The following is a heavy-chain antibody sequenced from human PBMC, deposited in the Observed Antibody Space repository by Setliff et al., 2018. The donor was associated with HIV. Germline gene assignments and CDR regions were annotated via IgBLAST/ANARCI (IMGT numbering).Heavy chain of an antibody. CDR3: ARGPTTVTNYYYYYMDV. CDR2: INSDGTST. D-gene: IGHD4-17*01. V-gene: IGHV3-74*03. J-gene: IGHJ6*03. CDR1: GFIFSSYW. Sequence: PGGSLRLSCAASGFIFSSYWMHWVRQAPGKGLEWVSYINSDGTSTTYADSVKGRFTISRDNAKNSLFLQMNSLRAEDTAVYYCARGPTTVTNYYYYYMDVWGKGTTVTVSS.